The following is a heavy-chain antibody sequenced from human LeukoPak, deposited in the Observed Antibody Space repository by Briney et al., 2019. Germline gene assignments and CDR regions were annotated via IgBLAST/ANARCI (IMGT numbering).Heavy chain of an antibody. CDR3: ATMVQGVYTYFGS. V-gene: IGHV4-59*01. Sequence: SETLSLTCTVFGGSISSYYWSWIRQPPGKGLEWIGYIYYSGSTNYNPSLKSRVTMSVDTSKIQLSLKLSSVTAADTAVYYCATMVQGVYTYFGSWGQGNLVAVSS. CDR2: IYYSGST. J-gene: IGHJ4*02. D-gene: IGHD3-10*01. CDR1: GGSISSYY.